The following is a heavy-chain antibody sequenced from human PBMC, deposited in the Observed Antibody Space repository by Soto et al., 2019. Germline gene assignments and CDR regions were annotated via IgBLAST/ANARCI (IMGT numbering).Heavy chain of an antibody. Sequence: EVQLVESGGGLVQPGGSLRLSCAASGFPFSNYNMDWVRQAPGKGLEWVSYISSSSTSIFYADSVKGRSTISRDNAKNSLYLQMSSLRAEDTAVYYCARGLDIAHYYGMDVWGPGTTVTVSS. CDR3: ARGLDIAHYYGMDV. CDR1: GFPFSNYN. CDR2: ISSSSTSI. J-gene: IGHJ6*02. D-gene: IGHD2-2*03. V-gene: IGHV3-48*01.